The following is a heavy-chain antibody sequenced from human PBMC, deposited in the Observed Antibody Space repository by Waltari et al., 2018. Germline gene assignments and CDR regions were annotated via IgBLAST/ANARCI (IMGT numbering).Heavy chain of an antibody. V-gene: IGHV3-9*01. CDR2: IKWNSADI. CDR1: GFTFDDFA. CDR3: VKDIGASYYFDN. Sequence: EVQLVESGGGLVQPGASLRLACEASGFTFDDFAMHWVRQSPGKGLGWVSGIKWNSADITYAGSVKGRFTISRDNDKSSLYLQMNSLRAEDSAFYYCVKDIGASYYFDNWGPGTLVTVSS. J-gene: IGHJ4*02. D-gene: IGHD1-26*01.